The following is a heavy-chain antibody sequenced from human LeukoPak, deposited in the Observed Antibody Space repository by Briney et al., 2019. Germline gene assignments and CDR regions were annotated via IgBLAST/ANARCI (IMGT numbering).Heavy chain of an antibody. CDR3: AKGYDILTGYSQYFQH. J-gene: IGHJ1*01. CDR2: ISYDGGNK. V-gene: IGHV3-30*18. Sequence: GGSLRLSCAASGFTFSSYGMHWVRQAPGKGLEWVAVISYDGGNKYYADSVKGRFTISRDNSKNTLYLQMNSLRAEDTAVYYCAKGYDILTGYSQYFQHWGQGTLVTVSS. D-gene: IGHD3-9*01. CDR1: GFTFSSYG.